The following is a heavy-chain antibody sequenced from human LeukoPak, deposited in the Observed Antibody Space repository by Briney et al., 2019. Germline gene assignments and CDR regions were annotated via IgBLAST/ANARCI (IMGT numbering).Heavy chain of an antibody. CDR2: INGGNGDT. J-gene: IGHJ4*02. D-gene: IGHD1-7*01. V-gene: IGHV1-3*01. CDR1: GYTFTNYA. Sequence: ASVKGSCKTSGYTFTNYAMHWVRQAPGQRFEWMGWINGGNGDTKYSQKFQGRVTVTRDTSATTVYMELSSLRSEDTAVYYCARVKAGTTFLDYWGQGTLVTVSS. CDR3: ARVKAGTTFLDY.